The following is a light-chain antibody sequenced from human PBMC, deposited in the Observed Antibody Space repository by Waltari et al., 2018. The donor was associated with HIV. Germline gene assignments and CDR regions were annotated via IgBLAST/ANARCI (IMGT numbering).Light chain of an antibody. V-gene: IGKV1-NL1*01. CDR3: HQYFSDPFT. CDR1: QDIGNS. CDR2: GGY. J-gene: IGKJ4*01. Sequence: DIQMTQFPSSLSASVGDRVTITCRATQDIGNSVSWYPQRPGKVPKLLVYGGYVRHRGVASRLTGSGSGTEYSLTISSLQPEDFATYYCHQYFSDPFTFGGGTKVEI.